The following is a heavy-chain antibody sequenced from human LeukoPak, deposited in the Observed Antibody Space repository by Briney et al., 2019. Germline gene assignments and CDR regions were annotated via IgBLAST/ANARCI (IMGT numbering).Heavy chain of an antibody. Sequence: GGSLRLSCAASGFTFSSYAMSWVRQAPGKGLEWVSAISGSGGSTYYADSVKGRFTISRDNSKNTLYLQMNSLRAEDTAVYYCAKEGPGLTGYDHHDAFDIWGQGTMVTVSS. CDR1: GFTFSSYA. D-gene: IGHD3-9*01. V-gene: IGHV3-23*01. J-gene: IGHJ3*02. CDR2: ISGSGGST. CDR3: AKEGPGLTGYDHHDAFDI.